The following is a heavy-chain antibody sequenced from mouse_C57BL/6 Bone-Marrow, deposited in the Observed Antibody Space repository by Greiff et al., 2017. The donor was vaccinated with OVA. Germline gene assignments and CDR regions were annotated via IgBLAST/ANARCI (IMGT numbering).Heavy chain of an antibody. CDR3: ARTLWDPYYAMDY. V-gene: IGHV5-16*01. CDR2: INYDGSST. J-gene: IGHJ4*01. CDR1: GFTFSDYY. D-gene: IGHD4-1*01. Sequence: EVMLVESEGGLVQPGSSMKLSCTASGFTFSDYYMAWVRQVPEKGLEWVANINYDGSSTYYLDSLKSRFIISRDNAKNILYLQMSSLKSEDTATYYCARTLWDPYYAMDYWGQGTSVTVSS.